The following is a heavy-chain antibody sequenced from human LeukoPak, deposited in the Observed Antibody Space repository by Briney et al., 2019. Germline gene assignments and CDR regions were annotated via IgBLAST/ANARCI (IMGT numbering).Heavy chain of an antibody. CDR1: GFTFSSYN. D-gene: IGHD2-2*01. V-gene: IGHV3-21*04. CDR2: ISTSSSYI. CDR3: AKGVVVAPDVTPFDY. Sequence: GGSLRLSCAASGFTFSSYNMNWVRQAPGKGLEWVSFISTSSSYIYYADSLKGRFTLSRDNAKNSLYLQMNSLRAEDTAVYYCAKGVVVAPDVTPFDYWGQGTLVTVSS. J-gene: IGHJ4*02.